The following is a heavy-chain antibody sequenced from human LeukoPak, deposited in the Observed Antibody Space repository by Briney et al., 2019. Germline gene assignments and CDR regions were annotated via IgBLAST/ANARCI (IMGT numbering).Heavy chain of an antibody. J-gene: IGHJ4*02. Sequence: ASVKVSCKASGYTFATYGFSWVRQAPGQGLEWMGWISAYNGHRTYAQNFQGRVSMTTDSSTNTAYMELRSLRPGDTAVYYCARDQGGGNCDFWGQGSLVTVSS. V-gene: IGHV1-18*01. CDR1: GYTFATYG. CDR2: ISAYNGHR. CDR3: ARDQGGGNCDF. D-gene: IGHD2-21*01.